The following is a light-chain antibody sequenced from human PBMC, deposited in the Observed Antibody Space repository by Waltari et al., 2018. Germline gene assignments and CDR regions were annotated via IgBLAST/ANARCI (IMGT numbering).Light chain of an antibody. CDR2: GVD. Sequence: QSALTQPRSVSGSPGQSVTLPCPGPNSDVGAYNYVSWYQQPPGKAPKPVLYGVDKRPSEVPDRFSGSKAGNTASLTISGLQADDEADYYCCSYAGRYTSVFGGGTKVTVL. CDR1: NSDVGAYNY. CDR3: CSYAGRYTSV. J-gene: IGLJ2*01. V-gene: IGLV2-11*01.